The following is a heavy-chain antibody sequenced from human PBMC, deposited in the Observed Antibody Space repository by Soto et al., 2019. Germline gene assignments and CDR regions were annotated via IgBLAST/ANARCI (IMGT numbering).Heavy chain of an antibody. J-gene: IGHJ2*01. CDR3: ARKPHWQYSYFDL. CDR2: ISGSGVNA. CDR1: GFAFQNHG. D-gene: IGHD1-1*01. V-gene: IGHV3-20*01. Sequence: EVQLVESGGSVIRPGGSLRLSCAASGFAFQNHGMAWVRQVPGKGLEWVAGISGSGVNAGYADSVKGRFTISRDNGDNSLYLEINNLGVEDTALYHCARKPHWQYSYFDLWGRGTLVTVSS.